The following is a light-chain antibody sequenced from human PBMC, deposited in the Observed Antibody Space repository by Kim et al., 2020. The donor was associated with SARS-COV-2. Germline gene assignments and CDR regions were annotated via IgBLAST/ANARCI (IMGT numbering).Light chain of an antibody. CDR2: DAS. V-gene: IGKV1-39*01. CDR3: QQSYSTPRT. Sequence: DIQMTQSPSSLSASVGDRVTITCRASQSISSYLNWYQQKPGKAPKLLIYDASSLQSGVPSRFSGSGSVTDFTLTISSLQPEDFAPYYCQQSYSTPRTFGQGTKVYIK. J-gene: IGKJ1*01. CDR1: QSISSY.